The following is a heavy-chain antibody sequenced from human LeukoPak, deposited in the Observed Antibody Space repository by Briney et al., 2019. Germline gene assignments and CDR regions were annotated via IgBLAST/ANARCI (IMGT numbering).Heavy chain of an antibody. CDR3: ARVSAGYTGPGLYWYFDL. Sequence: PGGSLRLSCAASGFTFTTYGMHWVRQAPGKGLEWVAVISYDGSNKYYADSVKGRFTISRDNSKNSLYLQMNSLRAEDTAVYYCARVSAGYTGPGLYWYFDLWGRGTLVTVSS. CDR1: GFTFTTYG. D-gene: IGHD2-2*02. V-gene: IGHV3-30*12. CDR2: ISYDGSNK. J-gene: IGHJ2*01.